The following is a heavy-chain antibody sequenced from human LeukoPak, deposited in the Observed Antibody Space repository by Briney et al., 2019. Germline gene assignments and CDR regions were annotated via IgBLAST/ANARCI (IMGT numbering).Heavy chain of an antibody. CDR3: ARDRTRETFDY. CDR1: GFTFSDYY. V-gene: IGHV3-11*04. Sequence: GESLRLSCAASGFTFSDYYMSWIRQAPGKGLEWVSFISSGGNTINYADSMKGRFTISWDNAKNSLYLQMNSLRAGDTAVYYCARDRTRETFDYWGRGTLVTVSS. CDR2: ISSGGNTI. J-gene: IGHJ4*02. D-gene: IGHD1-1*01.